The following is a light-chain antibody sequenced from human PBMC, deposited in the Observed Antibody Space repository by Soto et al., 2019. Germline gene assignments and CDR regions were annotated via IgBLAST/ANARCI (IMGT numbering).Light chain of an antibody. CDR1: QSISSY. CDR3: QQYSAFSVT. CDR2: AAS. J-gene: IGKJ1*01. V-gene: IGKV1-39*01. Sequence: DIQMTQSPSSLSASVGDRVTITCRASQSISSYLNWYQQKPGKAPKLLIYAASSLESGVPSRFSGSGSGTEFTLTISSLQPDDFATYYCQQYSAFSVTFGQGTKVDIK.